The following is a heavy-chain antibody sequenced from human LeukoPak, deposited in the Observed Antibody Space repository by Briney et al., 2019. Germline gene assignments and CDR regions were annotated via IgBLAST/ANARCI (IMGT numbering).Heavy chain of an antibody. Sequence: ASVKVSCKASGYTFTGYYMHWVRQAPGQGLEWMGWINPNSGGTNYAQKFQGRVTMTRDTSISTAYMELSRLRSDDTAAYYCARDRGSGYWADHWGQGTLVTVSS. J-gene: IGHJ4*02. CDR1: GYTFTGYY. CDR3: ARDRGSGYWADH. CDR2: INPNSGGT. V-gene: IGHV1-2*02. D-gene: IGHD3-22*01.